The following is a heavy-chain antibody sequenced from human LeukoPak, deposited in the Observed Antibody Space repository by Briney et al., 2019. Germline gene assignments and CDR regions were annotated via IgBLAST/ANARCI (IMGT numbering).Heavy chain of an antibody. D-gene: IGHD5-18*01. CDR3: ARVRREYSYGSYYFDY. J-gene: IGHJ4*02. CDR2: IYTSGST. Sequence: KPSETLSLTCSVSGGSISSYYWGWIRQPAGKGLEWIGGIYTSGSTNYNPSLKSRVTMSVDTSKNQFSLKLSSVTAADTAVYYCARVRREYSYGSYYFDYWGQGTLVTVSS. CDR1: GGSISSYY. V-gene: IGHV4-4*07.